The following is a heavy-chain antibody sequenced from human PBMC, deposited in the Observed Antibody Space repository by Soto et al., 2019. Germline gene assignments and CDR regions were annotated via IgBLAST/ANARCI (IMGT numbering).Heavy chain of an antibody. J-gene: IGHJ4*02. Sequence: GGSLRLSCGGSGFTFSDYYISWIRQAPGKGLEWISYSSNSGTFSRYADSVKGRFSISRDNTKNLLYLQMNSLRAEDTAVYYCARSGDNYNRLDYWGQGTPVTVSS. V-gene: IGHV3-11*06. D-gene: IGHD1-1*01. CDR1: GFTFSDYY. CDR3: ARSGDNYNRLDY. CDR2: SSNSGTFS.